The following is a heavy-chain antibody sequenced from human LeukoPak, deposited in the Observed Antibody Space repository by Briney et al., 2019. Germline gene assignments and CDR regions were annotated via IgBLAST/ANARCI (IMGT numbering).Heavy chain of an antibody. J-gene: IGHJ4*02. CDR2: ISYDGSNK. D-gene: IGHD3-22*01. Sequence: GGSLRLSCAASGFTFSSYAMHWVRQAPGKGLEWVAVISYDGSNKYYTDSVNGRFNISRDNSKNTLYLQMTSLRAEDTAVYYCAKSSSYYDSRGYYSPDYFDYWGQGTLVTVSS. CDR3: AKSSSYYDSRGYYSPDYFDY. CDR1: GFTFSSYA. V-gene: IGHV3-30*18.